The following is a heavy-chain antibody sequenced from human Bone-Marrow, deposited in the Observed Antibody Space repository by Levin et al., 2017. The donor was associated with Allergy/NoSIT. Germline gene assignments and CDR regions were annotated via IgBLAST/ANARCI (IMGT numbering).Heavy chain of an antibody. D-gene: IGHD1-26*01. Sequence: SQTLSLTCAISGDRVSSNTAAWNWIRQSPSRGLEWLGRTYYRAKWYDDYAPSMNGRIIIKPDTSRNQFSLQLISVTPEDTAVYFCARMKWERVYYYVGMDVWGQGTAVTVSS. CDR1: GDRVSSNTAA. CDR2: TYYRAKWYD. CDR3: ARMKWERVYYYVGMDV. J-gene: IGHJ6*02. V-gene: IGHV6-1*01.